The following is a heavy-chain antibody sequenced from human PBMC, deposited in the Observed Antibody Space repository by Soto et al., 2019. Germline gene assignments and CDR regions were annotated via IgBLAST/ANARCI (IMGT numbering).Heavy chain of an antibody. CDR3: ASPLMWFDQTGAFAT. CDR2: INHSGNV. D-gene: IGHD3-10*01. Sequence: QVQLQQWGAGLLKPSETLSLTCGVYGGSFSGYHWSWIRQTPGKGLEWIGQINHSGNVNYNPSLKSRVTLSVDPSKKLFSLRRSSVTAADTAVYYCASPLMWFDQTGAFATWGQGTTVTVSS. V-gene: IGHV4-34*02. CDR1: GGSFSGYH. J-gene: IGHJ3*02.